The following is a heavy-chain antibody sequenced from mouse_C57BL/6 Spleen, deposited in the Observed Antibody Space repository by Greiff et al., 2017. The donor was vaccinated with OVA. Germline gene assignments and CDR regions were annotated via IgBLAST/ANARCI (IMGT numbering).Heavy chain of an antibody. V-gene: IGHV1-9*01. J-gene: IGHJ3*01. D-gene: IGHD2-5*01. Sequence: QVQLKQSGAELMKPGASVKLSCKATGYTFTGYWIEWVKQRPGHGLVWIVEILPGSGSTNYNAKFKGKATFTADTSSNTAYMKRSSLTTEDSASYDCAINSNYRAWCAYWGQGTLGTVSA. CDR3: AINSNYRAWCAY. CDR1: GYTFTGYW. CDR2: ILPGSGST.